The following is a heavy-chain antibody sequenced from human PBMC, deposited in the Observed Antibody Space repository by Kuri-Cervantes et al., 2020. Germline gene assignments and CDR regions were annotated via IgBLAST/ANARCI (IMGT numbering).Heavy chain of an antibody. Sequence: SETLSLTCAVSGVSMNNSNWWSWVRQPPGKGLEWIGEISHSGSTHYNPSLKSRVTISVDKSQNQFSLKLSSVTAADTAVYYCARVQASYYYYYYMDVWGKGTTVTVSS. CDR1: GVSMNNSNW. V-gene: IGHV4-4*02. CDR3: ARVQASYYYYYYMDV. CDR2: ISHSGST. J-gene: IGHJ6*03. D-gene: IGHD4-11*01.